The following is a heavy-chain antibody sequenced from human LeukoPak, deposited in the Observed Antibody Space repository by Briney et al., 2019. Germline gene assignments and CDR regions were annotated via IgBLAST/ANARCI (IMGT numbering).Heavy chain of an antibody. CDR2: ISAYNGNT. CDR3: ARMDYYDSSGPFDY. V-gene: IGHV1-18*01. Sequence: SVNVSCKASGYTFTSYGISWVRPAPGHGLEWMGWISAYNGNTNYAQKLQGRVTMTTDTSTSTAYMELRSLRSDDTAVYYCARMDYYDSSGPFDYWGQGTLVTVSS. CDR1: GYTFTSYG. J-gene: IGHJ4*02. D-gene: IGHD3-22*01.